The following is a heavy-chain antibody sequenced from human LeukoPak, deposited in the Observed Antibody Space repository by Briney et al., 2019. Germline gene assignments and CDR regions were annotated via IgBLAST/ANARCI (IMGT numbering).Heavy chain of an antibody. J-gene: IGHJ4*02. CDR2: ISSSSTI. D-gene: IGHD3-22*01. Sequence: GGSLRLSCAASGFTFSSYSMNWVRQAPGKGLEWVSYISSSSTIYYADSVKGRFTISRDNAKNSLYLQMNSLRAEDTAVYYCARDPLTKTYYYDSSGYWIDYWGQGTLVTVSS. CDR3: ARDPLTKTYYYDSSGYWIDY. V-gene: IGHV3-48*04. CDR1: GFTFSSYS.